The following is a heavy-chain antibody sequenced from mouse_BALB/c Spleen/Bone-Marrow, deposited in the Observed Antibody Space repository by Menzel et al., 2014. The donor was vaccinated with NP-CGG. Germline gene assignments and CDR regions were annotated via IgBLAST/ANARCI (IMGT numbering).Heavy chain of an antibody. Sequence: VQLQQSGAELEKPGASVKLSCTASGFNIKDTYMHWAKQRPEQGLEWIGRIDPANGNTKYDPKFQGKATITADTSSNTAYLQLSSLTSEDTAVYYCAVYDYEGFAYWGQGTLVTVSA. J-gene: IGHJ3*01. D-gene: IGHD2-4*01. CDR3: AVYDYEGFAY. CDR2: IDPANGNT. CDR1: GFNIKDTY. V-gene: IGHV14-3*02.